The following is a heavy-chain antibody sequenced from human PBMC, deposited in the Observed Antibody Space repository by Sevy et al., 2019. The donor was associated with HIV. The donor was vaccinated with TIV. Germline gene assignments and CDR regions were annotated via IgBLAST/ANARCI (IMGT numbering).Heavy chain of an antibody. CDR2: IHASGST. CDR1: GDSFSSDTYF. Sequence: SESLSLTCTVSGDSFSSDTYFWNWIRQPAGKGLEWIGRIHASGSTIYNPSLKSRVTMSVDKSKSQFSLRLSSVTAADTAVHFCARERGSNILALGLDFWGQGSLVTVSS. CDR3: ARERGSNILALGLDF. D-gene: IGHD3-9*01. J-gene: IGHJ4*02. V-gene: IGHV4-61*02.